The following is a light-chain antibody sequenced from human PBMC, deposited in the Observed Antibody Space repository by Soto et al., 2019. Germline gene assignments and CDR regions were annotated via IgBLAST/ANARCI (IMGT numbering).Light chain of an antibody. CDR3: HQYNSWPPGT. CDR1: QSVSSKY. J-gene: IGKJ2*01. CDR2: GTS. Sequence: DIVLTQSPGTLSLSPGERATLSCRASQSVSSKYLAWYQQKPGQPPRVLIYGTSIRATGIPERFSGGGSGTDFTLTITRLESEDFAVYYCHQYNSWPPGTFGQGTKVEIK. V-gene: IGKV3-20*01.